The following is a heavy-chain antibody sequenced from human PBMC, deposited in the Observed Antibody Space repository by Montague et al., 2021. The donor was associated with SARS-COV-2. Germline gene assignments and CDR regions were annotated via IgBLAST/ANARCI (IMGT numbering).Heavy chain of an antibody. CDR1: GGSISSSTYY. D-gene: IGHD6-13*01. V-gene: IGHV4-39*01. Sequence: SETLSLTCTVSGGSISSSTYYWGWIRQPPGKGLEWIGSIHHSGSTYYNPSLETRVTISVDTSKNQFSLKLSSVTAADTAVFDCARHGYTKVWSGMDVWGQGIPVTVSS. J-gene: IGHJ6*02. CDR3: ARHGYTKVWSGMDV. CDR2: IHHSGST.